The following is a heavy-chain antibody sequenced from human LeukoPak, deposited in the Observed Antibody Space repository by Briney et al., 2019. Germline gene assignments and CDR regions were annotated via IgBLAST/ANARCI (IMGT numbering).Heavy chain of an antibody. Sequence: GGSLRLSCAASGFTFSSYAMHWVRQAPGKGLEWVAVISYDGSNKYYADSVKGRFTISRDNSKNTLYLQMKSLRAEDTAVYYCARGGPAAGFDYWGQGTLVTVSS. D-gene: IGHD6-13*01. CDR2: ISYDGSNK. CDR3: ARGGPAAGFDY. CDR1: GFTFSSYA. J-gene: IGHJ4*02. V-gene: IGHV3-30*04.